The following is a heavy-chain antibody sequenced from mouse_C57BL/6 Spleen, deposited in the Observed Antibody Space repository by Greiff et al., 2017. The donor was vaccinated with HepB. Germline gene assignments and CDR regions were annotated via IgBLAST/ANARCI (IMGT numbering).Heavy chain of an antibody. Sequence: QVQLQQPGAELVKPGASVKMSCKASGYTFTSYWITWVKQRPGQGLEWIGDIYPGSGSTNYNEKFKSKATLTVDTSSSTAYMQLSSLTSEDSAVYYCSREGDGDYYYGSSYWFAYWGQGTLVTVSA. CDR1: GYTFTSYW. CDR2: IYPGSGST. J-gene: IGHJ3*01. D-gene: IGHD1-1*01. CDR3: SREGDGDYYYGSSYWFAY. V-gene: IGHV1-55*01.